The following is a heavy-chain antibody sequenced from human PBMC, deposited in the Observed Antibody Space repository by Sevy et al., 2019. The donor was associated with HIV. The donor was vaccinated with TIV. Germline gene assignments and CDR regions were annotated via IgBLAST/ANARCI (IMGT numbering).Heavy chain of an antibody. Sequence: GGSLRLSCATSGFTFSSYSMHWVRQAPGKGLEWVATISYDGINKHYADSVKDRFTISRDNFKNSLSLQMNSLRAEDTAVYFCALERLSSDVAEYFQNWGQGTLVTVSS. J-gene: IGHJ1*01. V-gene: IGHV3-30-3*01. CDR3: ALERLSSDVAEYFQN. CDR1: GFTFSSYS. CDR2: ISYDGINK. D-gene: IGHD1-1*01.